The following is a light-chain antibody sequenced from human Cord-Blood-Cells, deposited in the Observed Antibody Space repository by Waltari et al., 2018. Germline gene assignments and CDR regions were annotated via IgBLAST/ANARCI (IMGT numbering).Light chain of an antibody. CDR2: GAS. J-gene: IGKJ2*01. CDR1: QSVSSSY. CDR3: QQYGSSPPYT. Sequence: PGERATLSCRASQSVSSSYLAWYQQKPGQAPRLLIYGASSRATGIPDRFSGSGSGTDFTLTISRLEPEDFAVYYCQQYGSSPPYTFGQGTKLEIK. V-gene: IGKV3-20*01.